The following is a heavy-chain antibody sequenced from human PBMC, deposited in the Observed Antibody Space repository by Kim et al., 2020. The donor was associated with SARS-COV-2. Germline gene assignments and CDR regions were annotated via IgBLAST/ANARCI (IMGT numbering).Heavy chain of an antibody. CDR2: ISGSGGST. V-gene: IGHV3-23*01. CDR1: GFTFSSYA. CDR3: AKDFGAGSGSYYTDYYYGMDV. J-gene: IGHJ6*02. Sequence: GGSLRLSCAASGFTFSSYAMSWVRQAPGKGLEWVSAISGSGGSTYYADSVKGRFTISRDNSKNKLYLQMNSLRAEDTAVYYCAKDFGAGSGSYYTDYYYGMDVWGQGTTVTVSS. D-gene: IGHD3-10*01.